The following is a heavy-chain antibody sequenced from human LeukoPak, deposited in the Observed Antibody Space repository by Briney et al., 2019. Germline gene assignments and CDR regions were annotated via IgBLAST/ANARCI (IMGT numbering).Heavy chain of an antibody. V-gene: IGHV3-30*02. CDR3: VRDFEWGFDY. CDR1: GFIFSRHG. Sequence: GGSLRLSCEASGFIFSRHGMHWVRQAPGKGLEWVTYIRADGNDKYYADSVKGRSTISRDKSHNTLYLQMNSLRPEDTAVYYCVRDFEWGFDYWGQGILVTVSS. J-gene: IGHJ4*02. D-gene: IGHD7-27*01. CDR2: IRADGNDK.